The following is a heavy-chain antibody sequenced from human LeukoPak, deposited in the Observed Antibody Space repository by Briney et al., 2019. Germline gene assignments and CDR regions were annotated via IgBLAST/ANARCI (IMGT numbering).Heavy chain of an antibody. V-gene: IGHV4-59*08. CDR2: IYSSGST. J-gene: IGHJ4*02. CDR3: ARHRSDGTYPLDY. Sequence: SETLSLTCTVSGGSISNSYWSWVRQPPGKGLEWIGHIYSSGSTTYSPSLKSRVTMSVGTSKNQFSLKLTSVTAADTAVYYCARHRSDGTYPLDYWGQGALVTVSS. CDR1: GGSISNSY. D-gene: IGHD1-26*01.